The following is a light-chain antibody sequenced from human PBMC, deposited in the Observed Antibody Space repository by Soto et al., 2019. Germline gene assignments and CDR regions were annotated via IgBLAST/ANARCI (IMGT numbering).Light chain of an antibody. J-gene: IGKJ4*01. Sequence: RVMTQSPATLSVSPGESAILSCRASQDVTTKLAWYQQKPGQAPRLLIYGASTRATGIPARFSGSWSGTEFTLTISSLQSEDFAVYFCQQYDNWPLSFGGGTKLEVK. CDR2: GAS. V-gene: IGKV3-15*01. CDR3: QQYDNWPLS. CDR1: QDVTTK.